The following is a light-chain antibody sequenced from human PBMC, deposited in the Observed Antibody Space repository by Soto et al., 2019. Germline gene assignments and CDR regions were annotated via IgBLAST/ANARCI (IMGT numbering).Light chain of an antibody. Sequence: DIQMTQSPSSLSASVGDKVTITCRASQNVASYLNWYQQKLGTAPKVLIYATSTLKTGVPSRFSGSGSGTKFILTITSLQPEDFATYYCQQTYNTPLTFGGGTKVEIK. CDR2: ATS. V-gene: IGKV1-39*01. CDR1: QNVASY. CDR3: QQTYNTPLT. J-gene: IGKJ4*01.